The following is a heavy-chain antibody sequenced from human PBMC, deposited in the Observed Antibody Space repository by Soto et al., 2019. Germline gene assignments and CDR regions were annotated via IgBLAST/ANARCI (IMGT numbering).Heavy chain of an antibody. J-gene: IGHJ4*02. D-gene: IGHD3-10*01. CDR1: GGTFSSYA. V-gene: IGHV1-69*13. CDR2: FFPIFGTA. CDR3: ARVVWFWEFWIRD. Sequence: SVKVSCKASGGTFSSYAISWVRQAPGQGLEWLGGFFPIFGTATYAQKFQGRVTFTADDSTRTAYLELSSLRFEDTAVYYCARVVWFWEFWIRDWGKGTLVTVSS.